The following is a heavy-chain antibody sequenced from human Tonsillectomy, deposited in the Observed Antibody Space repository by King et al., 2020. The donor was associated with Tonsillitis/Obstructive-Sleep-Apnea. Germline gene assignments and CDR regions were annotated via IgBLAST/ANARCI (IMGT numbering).Heavy chain of an antibody. CDR1: GYNFTIHR. CDR3: ARQDYDILTGDYFYYMDV. D-gene: IGHD3-9*01. V-gene: IGHV5-10-1*01. Sequence: QLVQSGAEVKKPGESLRISCKGSGYNFTIHRISWVRQMPGKGLEWMGRIDPFDSYTNYRPSFQGHVTISADKSSSTAYLQWSSLKASDTAIYYCARQDYDILTGDYFYYMDVWGKGTTVTVSS. J-gene: IGHJ6*03. CDR2: IDPFDSYT.